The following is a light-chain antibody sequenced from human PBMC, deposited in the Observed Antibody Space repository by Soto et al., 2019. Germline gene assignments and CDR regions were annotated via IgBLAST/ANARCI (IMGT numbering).Light chain of an antibody. V-gene: IGLV2-14*01. CDR1: SSDVGGYTY. CDR2: DVS. J-gene: IGLJ1*01. CDR3: TSYTSSSTPYV. Sequence: QSVLTQPASVSGSPGQSITISCAGTSSDVGGYTYVSWYQQHPGKAPKLMIYDVSNRPSGVSNRFSGSKSGNTASLTISGLQAEDEADYYCTSYTSSSTPYVFG.